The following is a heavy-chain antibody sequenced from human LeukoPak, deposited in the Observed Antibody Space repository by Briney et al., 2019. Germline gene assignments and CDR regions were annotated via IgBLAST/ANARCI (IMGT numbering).Heavy chain of an antibody. CDR1: GGSISSYY. CDR3: AREVLLAAAGRWFDP. Sequence: SETLSLTCTVSGGSISSYYCSWIRQPAGKGLEWIGRIYTCGSTNYNPSLKSRVTMSVDTSKNQFSLKLSSVTAADTAVYYCAREVLLAAAGRWFDPWGQGTLVTVSS. J-gene: IGHJ5*02. D-gene: IGHD6-13*01. V-gene: IGHV4-4*07. CDR2: IYTCGST.